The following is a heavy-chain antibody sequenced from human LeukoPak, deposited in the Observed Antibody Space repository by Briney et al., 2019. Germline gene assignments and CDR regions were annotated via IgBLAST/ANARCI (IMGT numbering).Heavy chain of an antibody. CDR1: GYTFTSYY. CDR2: INPSGGST. V-gene: IGHV1-46*01. J-gene: IGHJ6*02. CDR3: AREPYYDFWSGYPYYYGMDV. Sequence: ASVKVSCKASGYTFTSYYMHWVRQAPGQGLEWMGIINPSGGSTSYAQRFQGRVTMTRDTPTSTVYMELSSLRSEDTAVYYCAREPYYDFWSGYPYYYGMDVWGQGTTVTVSS. D-gene: IGHD3-3*01.